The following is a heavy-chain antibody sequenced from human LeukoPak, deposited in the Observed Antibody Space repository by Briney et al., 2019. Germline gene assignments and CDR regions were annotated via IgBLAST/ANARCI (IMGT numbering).Heavy chain of an antibody. J-gene: IGHJ5*02. CDR3: ARQELLWFGELLRGGWFDP. D-gene: IGHD3-10*01. Sequence: SETLSLTCTVSGGSISSSSYYWGWIRQPPGKGLEWIGSIYYSGSTYYNPSLKSRVTISVDTSKNQFSLKLSSVTAADAAVYYCARQELLWFGELLRGGWFDPWGQGTLVTVSS. V-gene: IGHV4-39*01. CDR2: IYYSGST. CDR1: GGSISSSSYY.